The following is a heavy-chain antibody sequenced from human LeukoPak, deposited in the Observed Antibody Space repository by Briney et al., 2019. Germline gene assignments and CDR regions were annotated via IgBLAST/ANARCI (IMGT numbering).Heavy chain of an antibody. CDR3: AKSIRFCSSNSCFAGYYNYGLHV. CDR2: ISNDGSSK. J-gene: IGHJ6*02. CDR1: GFTFSSYG. V-gene: IGHV3-30*18. Sequence: GGSLRLSCAASGFTFSSYGMRWVRQAPGKGLEWVAVISNDGSSKYFADSVKGRFTISRDNPKNTLDLQMHSLRAEDTAVYYCAKSIRFCSSNSCFAGYYNYGLHVWGQGTTVIVSS. D-gene: IGHD2-2*01.